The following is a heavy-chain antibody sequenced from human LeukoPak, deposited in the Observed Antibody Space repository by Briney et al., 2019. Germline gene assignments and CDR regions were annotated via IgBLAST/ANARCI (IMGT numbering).Heavy chain of an antibody. CDR1: GASISSWY. CDR2: IHGSGYS. D-gene: IGHD2-2*02. J-gene: IGHJ4*02. CDR3: ARGDCSSTSCYIYDY. V-gene: IGHV4-59*01. Sequence: SETLSLTCTVSGASISSWYWSWIRQPPGKGLEWIGNIHGSGYSNYNPSLKSRLSMSLDTSRNQFSLNLTSVTAADTAVYYCARGDCSSTSCYIYDYWGQGTLVTVSS.